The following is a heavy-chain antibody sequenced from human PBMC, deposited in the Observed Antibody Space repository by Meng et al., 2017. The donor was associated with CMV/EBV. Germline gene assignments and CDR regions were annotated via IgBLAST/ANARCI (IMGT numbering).Heavy chain of an antibody. V-gene: IGHV2-5*02. CDR2: IYWDDDK. Sequence: ISLHEFCPTLVTPTQTLPLTCTFSGFSLSTSGVGVGWIRQPPGKALEWLALIYWDDDKRYSPSLKSRLTITKDTSKNQVVLTMTNMDPVDTATYYCARIAAAGRFDYWGQGTLVTVSS. D-gene: IGHD6-13*01. CDR1: GFSLSTSGVG. CDR3: ARIAAAGRFDY. J-gene: IGHJ4*02.